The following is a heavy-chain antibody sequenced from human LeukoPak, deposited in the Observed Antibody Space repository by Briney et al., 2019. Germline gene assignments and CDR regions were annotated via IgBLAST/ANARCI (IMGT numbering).Heavy chain of an antibody. D-gene: IGHD4-17*01. V-gene: IGHV4-31*03. CDR2: IYYSGST. Sequence: PSETLSLTCTVSGGSISSGGYYWSWIRQHPGKGLEWIGYIYYSGSTYYNPSLKSRVTISVDTSKNQFSLKLSSVTAAGTAVYYCASWNRVTTSWYEYPQHGGRGPLVAVPS. CDR1: GGSISSGGYY. J-gene: IGHJ1*01. CDR3: ASWNRVTTSWYEYPQH.